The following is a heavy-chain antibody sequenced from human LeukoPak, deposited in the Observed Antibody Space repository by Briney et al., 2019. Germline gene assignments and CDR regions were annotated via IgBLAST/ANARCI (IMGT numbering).Heavy chain of an antibody. V-gene: IGHV3-74*01. CDR3: AGVVVTLNFDY. J-gene: IGHJ4*02. CDR2: INSDGTVT. D-gene: IGHD3-22*01. Sequence: GGSLRLSCAASGFTFTSFWMHWVRQAPGKGLVWVSRINSDGTVTNYADSVKGRFTISRDNAKNTLYLQMNSLRAEDTAVYYCAGVVVTLNFDYWGQGTLVTVSS. CDR1: GFTFTSFW.